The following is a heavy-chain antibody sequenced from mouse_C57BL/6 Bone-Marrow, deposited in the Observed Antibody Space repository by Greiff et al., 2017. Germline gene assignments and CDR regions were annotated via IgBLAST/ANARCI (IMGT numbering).Heavy chain of an antibody. J-gene: IGHJ4*01. V-gene: IGHV1-64*01. CDR1: GYTFTNYW. CDR2: MHPNGGSP. D-gene: IGHD2-4*01. CDR3: ARSYYYDDWAVDY. Sequence: QVQLQQPGAELVKPGASVKLSCKASGYTFTNYWMHWVKQRPGQGLEWIGMMHPNGGSPDYNEKFKSEATLSVDKSSRTAYMELSSLTSEDSAVYYCARSYYYDDWAVDYWGQGNSVTVSS.